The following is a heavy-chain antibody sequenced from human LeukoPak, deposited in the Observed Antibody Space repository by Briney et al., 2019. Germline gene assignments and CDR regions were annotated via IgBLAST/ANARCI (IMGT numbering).Heavy chain of an antibody. V-gene: IGHV1-69*06. J-gene: IGHJ4*02. D-gene: IGHD5-12*01. Sequence: SVEVSCKASGGTFSSYDISWVRQAPGQGLEWMGGIMPMFGKANYAQKFQGRVTTTADKATSTAYMELNNLRAEDTAVYYCARGPSGYHNTGGQGTLVTVSS. CDR3: ARGPSGYHNT. CDR1: GGTFSSYD. CDR2: IMPMFGKA.